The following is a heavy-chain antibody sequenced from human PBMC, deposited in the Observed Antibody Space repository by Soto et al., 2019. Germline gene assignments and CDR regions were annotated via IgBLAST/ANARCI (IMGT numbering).Heavy chain of an antibody. CDR2: ISGYSGNS. CDR3: ARGDPATYMRLPINP. Sequence: XPVKGSRKSSGYILNINRSGGVRQAHGQGLEWMGWISGYSGNSDYSQKFQGRVTMTRDTSTRIAYMELRGLTSDDTAVYYCARGDPATYMRLPINPWGQGSGVTVSS. V-gene: IGHV1-18*04. J-gene: IGHJ5*02. CDR1: GYILNINR. D-gene: IGHD6-25*01.